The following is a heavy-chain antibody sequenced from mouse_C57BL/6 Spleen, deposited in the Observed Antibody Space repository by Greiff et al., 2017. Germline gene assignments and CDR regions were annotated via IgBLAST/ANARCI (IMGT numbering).Heavy chain of an antibody. CDR3: TPYGRSAMDY. CDR2: IHPSSGST. CDR1: GYPFTSYW. V-gene: IGHV1-64*01. Sequence: QVQLQQPGAELVKPGASVKLSCKASGYPFTSYWMHWVKQRPGQGLEWIGMIHPSSGSTNYNEKFKSKATLTVDQSSSAAYMQLSSLTSEDSAVYYCTPYGRSAMDYWGQGTSVTVSS. J-gene: IGHJ4*01. D-gene: IGHD1-1*01.